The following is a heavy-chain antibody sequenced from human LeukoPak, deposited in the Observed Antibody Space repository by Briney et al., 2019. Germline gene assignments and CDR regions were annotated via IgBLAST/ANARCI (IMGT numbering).Heavy chain of an antibody. Sequence: ASVKVSCKASGYTFTGYYMHWVRQAPGQGLEWMGWINPNSGGTNYAQKFQGRVTMTRDASISTAYMELSRLRSDDTAVYYCARDDGIVGATEAYWGQGTLVTVSS. CDR2: INPNSGGT. CDR3: ARDDGIVGATEAY. CDR1: GYTFTGYY. J-gene: IGHJ4*02. V-gene: IGHV1-2*02. D-gene: IGHD1-26*01.